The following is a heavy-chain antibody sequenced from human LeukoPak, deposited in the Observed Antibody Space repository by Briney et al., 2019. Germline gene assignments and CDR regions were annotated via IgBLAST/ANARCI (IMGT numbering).Heavy chain of an antibody. V-gene: IGHV3-21*01. D-gene: IGHD2-21*02. J-gene: IGHJ4*02. Sequence: GGSLRLSCAASGFTFSSYSMNWVRQAPGKGLEWVSSISSSSSYIYYADSVKGRFTISRDNAKNSLYLQMNSLRAEDTAVYYCARAPTPYCGGDCYDFDYWGQGTLVTVSS. CDR1: GFTFSSYS. CDR2: ISSSSSYI. CDR3: ARAPTPYCGGDCYDFDY.